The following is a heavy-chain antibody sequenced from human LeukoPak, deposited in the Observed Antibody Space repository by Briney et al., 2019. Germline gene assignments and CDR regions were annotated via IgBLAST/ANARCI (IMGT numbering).Heavy chain of an antibody. V-gene: IGHV4-59*01. J-gene: IGHJ4*02. CDR1: GGSISSYY. CDR2: IYYSGST. D-gene: IGHD1-26*01. Sequence: PSETLSLTRTVSGGSISSYYWSWIRQPPGKGLEWIGYIYYSGSTNYNPSLKSRVTISVDTSKNQFSLKLSSVTAADTAVYYCARSESSEYFDYWGQGTLVTVSS. CDR3: ARSESSEYFDY.